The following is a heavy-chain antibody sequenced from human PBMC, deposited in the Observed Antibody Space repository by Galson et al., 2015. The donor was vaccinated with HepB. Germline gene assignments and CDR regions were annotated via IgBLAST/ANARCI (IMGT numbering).Heavy chain of an antibody. V-gene: IGHV3-74*03. D-gene: IGHD3-10*01. CDR2: INGDGTLT. J-gene: IGHJ4*02. CDR3: ASSEGGGPGY. Sequence: SLRLSCAASGFTFRTDWMHWVRRVPGRGLVWLSRINGDGTLTTYADSVKGRFTISRDNAKNTLYLRMYSLGVVDTAVYSFASSEGGGPGYWGQGTLVTVS. CDR1: GFTFRTDW.